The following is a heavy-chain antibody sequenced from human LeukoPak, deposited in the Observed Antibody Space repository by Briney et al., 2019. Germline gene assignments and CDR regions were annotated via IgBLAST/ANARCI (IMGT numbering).Heavy chain of an antibody. D-gene: IGHD3-10*01. CDR3: AKPYYYGSRSYMDY. CDR1: GFTFSSYG. V-gene: IGHV3-30*18. J-gene: IGHJ4*02. Sequence: PGGSLRLSCAASGFTFSSYGMHWVRQAPGKGLEWVAVISYDGSNTYYADSMKGRFTISRDNSKDMLYLQMNSLRAEDTAVYYCAKPYYYGSRSYMDYWGQGTLVTVSS. CDR2: ISYDGSNT.